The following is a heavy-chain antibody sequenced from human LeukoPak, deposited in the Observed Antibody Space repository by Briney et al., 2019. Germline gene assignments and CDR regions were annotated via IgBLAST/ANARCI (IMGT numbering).Heavy chain of an antibody. CDR1: GGSISSYY. J-gene: IGHJ4*02. Sequence: PSETLSLTCTVSGGSISSYYWSWIRQPAGKGLEWIGRIYTSGSTYYNPSLKSRVTISVDTSKNQFSLKLSSVTAADTAVYYCARREDYCSGGNCYRSFDYWGQGTLVTVSS. CDR2: IYTSGST. D-gene: IGHD2-15*01. CDR3: ARREDYCSGGNCYRSFDY. V-gene: IGHV4-4*07.